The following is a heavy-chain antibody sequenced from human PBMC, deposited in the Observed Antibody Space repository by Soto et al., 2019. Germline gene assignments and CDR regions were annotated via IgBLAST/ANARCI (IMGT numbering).Heavy chain of an antibody. CDR1: GGSISSGGTP. Sequence: QLQLQESGSGLVKPSQTLSLTCAVSGGSISSGGTPWGWTRQPPGKGLEWIGYIYHSGSTYYNPSLKSRVTISVDRSKNQFSLKLSSVTAADTAVYYCARSDSSGYYPDYWGQGTLVTVSS. J-gene: IGHJ4*02. D-gene: IGHD3-22*01. CDR2: IYHSGST. CDR3: ARSDSSGYYPDY. V-gene: IGHV4-30-2*01.